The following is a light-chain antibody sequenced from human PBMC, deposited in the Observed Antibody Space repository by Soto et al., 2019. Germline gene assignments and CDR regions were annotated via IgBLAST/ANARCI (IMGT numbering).Light chain of an antibody. J-gene: IGKJ4*01. CDR1: QSVSSNY. CDR2: GVS. Sequence: EVVLTQSPGTLSLSPGESATLSCRASQSVSSNYLAWYQQKPGQAPRLLIYGVSTRATSIPDRFSGSGSGTDFSLTISILEPEDFALYYCQQYFTSPLTFGGGTKVEIK. V-gene: IGKV3-20*01. CDR3: QQYFTSPLT.